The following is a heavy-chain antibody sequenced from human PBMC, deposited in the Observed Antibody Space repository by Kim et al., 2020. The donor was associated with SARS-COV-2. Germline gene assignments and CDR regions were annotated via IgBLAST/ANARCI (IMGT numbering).Heavy chain of an antibody. Sequence: WGSLRLSCAASGFTFSSYAMSWVRQAPGKGLEWVSAISGSGGSTYYADSVKGRFTISRDNSKNTLYLQMNSLRAEDTAVYYCAKAQRSSGFRHFDYWGQGTLVTVSS. CDR3: AKAQRSSGFRHFDY. D-gene: IGHD6-19*01. J-gene: IGHJ4*02. CDR1: GFTFSSYA. CDR2: ISGSGGST. V-gene: IGHV3-23*01.